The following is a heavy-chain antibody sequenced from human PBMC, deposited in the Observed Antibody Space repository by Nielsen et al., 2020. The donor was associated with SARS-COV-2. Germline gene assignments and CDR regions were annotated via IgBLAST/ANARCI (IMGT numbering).Heavy chain of an antibody. CDR3: ARGKGRWSGYYNYYYYYMDV. J-gene: IGHJ6*03. CDR1: GGSISSSSYY. V-gene: IGHV4-39*07. Sequence: SETLSLTCTVSGGSISSSSYYWGWIRQPPGKGLEWIGEINHSGSTNYNPSLKSRVTISVDTSKNQFSLKLGSVTAADTAVYYCARGKGRWSGYYNYYYYYMDVWGKGTTVTVSS. D-gene: IGHD3-3*01. CDR2: INHSGST.